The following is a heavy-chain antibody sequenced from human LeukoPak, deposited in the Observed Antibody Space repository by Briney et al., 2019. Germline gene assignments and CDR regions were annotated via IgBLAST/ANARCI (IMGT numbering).Heavy chain of an antibody. CDR1: GYTFTSYG. V-gene: IGHV1-69*13. CDR2: IIPIFGTA. CDR3: ARHQNIRYYYDSSGYRGPADY. D-gene: IGHD3-22*01. Sequence: ASVKVSCKASGYTFTSYGISWVRQAPGQGLEWMGGIIPIFGTANYAQKFQGRVTITADESTSTAYMELSSLRSEDTAVYYCARHQNIRYYYDSSGYRGPADYWGQGTLVTVSS. J-gene: IGHJ4*02.